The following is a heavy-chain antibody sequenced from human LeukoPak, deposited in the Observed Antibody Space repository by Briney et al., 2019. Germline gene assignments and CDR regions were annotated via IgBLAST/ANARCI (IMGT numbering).Heavy chain of an antibody. D-gene: IGHD3-22*01. CDR3: SQEPTYYSGSSGAFDI. Sequence: GGSVRVSCKASGFTFSSYAMSWVRQAPGKGLEYISSISSNGGSTYYANSVKGRVTISRDNSKSTLYLQLGSLRSEDMAVYYCSQEPTYYSGSSGAFDIWGQGTMVTVSS. V-gene: IGHV3-64*01. J-gene: IGHJ3*02. CDR1: GFTFSSYA. CDR2: ISSNGGST.